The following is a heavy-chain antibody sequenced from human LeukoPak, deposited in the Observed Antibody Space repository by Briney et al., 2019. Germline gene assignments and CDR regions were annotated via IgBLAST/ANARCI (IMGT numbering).Heavy chain of an antibody. Sequence: SETLSLICTVSGGSFRSYYWSWIRQPRGKGLEWIGYNYYSGSTNYNPSLKSRVTISVDTSKNQFSLKLSSVTAADTAVYYCARQLWTNFDYWGQGTLVTVSS. D-gene: IGHD5-18*01. CDR3: ARQLWTNFDY. V-gene: IGHV4-59*08. CDR1: GGSFRSYY. CDR2: NYYSGST. J-gene: IGHJ4*02.